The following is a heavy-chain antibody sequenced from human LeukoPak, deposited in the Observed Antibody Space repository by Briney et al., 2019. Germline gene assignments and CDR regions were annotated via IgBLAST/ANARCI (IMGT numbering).Heavy chain of an antibody. Sequence: VASVKVSYKASGYTFTGYYMHWVRQAPGQGLEWMGWINPNSGGTNYAQKFQGRVTMTRDTSISTAYMELSRLRSDGTAVYYCARGWRDSSYYYYYMDVWGKGTTVTVSS. V-gene: IGHV1-2*02. D-gene: IGHD3-3*01. CDR1: GYTFTGYY. CDR2: INPNSGGT. J-gene: IGHJ6*03. CDR3: ARGWRDSSYYYYYMDV.